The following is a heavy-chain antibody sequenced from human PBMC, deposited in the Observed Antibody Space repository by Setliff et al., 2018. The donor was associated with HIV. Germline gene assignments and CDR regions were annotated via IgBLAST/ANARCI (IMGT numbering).Heavy chain of an antibody. CDR3: ARGRKGLDFDY. J-gene: IGHJ4*02. Sequence: LSLTCAVSGDFFSRAYYWGWIRQPPGKGLEWIGSIYYSGSTYYNPSLKSRVTISVDTSKNQFSLKLSSVTAADTAVFYCARGRKGLDFDYWGQGALVTVS. D-gene: IGHD1-26*01. CDR1: GDFFSRAYY. V-gene: IGHV4-38-2*01. CDR2: IYYSGST.